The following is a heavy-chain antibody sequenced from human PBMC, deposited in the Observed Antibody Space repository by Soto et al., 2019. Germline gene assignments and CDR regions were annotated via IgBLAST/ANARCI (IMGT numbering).Heavy chain of an antibody. J-gene: IGHJ4*02. CDR1: GGSISSYY. CDR2: IYYSGST. CDR3: ASLLSTYSSGWYGDFDY. D-gene: IGHD6-19*01. V-gene: IGHV4-59*01. Sequence: SETLSLTCTVSGGSISSYYWSWIRQPPGKGLEWIGYIYYSGSTNYNPSLKSRVTISVDTPKNQFSLKLSSVTAADTAVYYCASLLSTYSSGWYGDFDYWGQGTLVTVSS.